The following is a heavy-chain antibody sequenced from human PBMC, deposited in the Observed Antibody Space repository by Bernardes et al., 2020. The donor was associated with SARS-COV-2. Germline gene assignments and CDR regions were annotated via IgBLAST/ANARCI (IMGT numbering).Heavy chain of an antibody. D-gene: IGHD2-2*01. V-gene: IGHV4-59*08. Sequence: SETLSLTRTVSGGSISGYYWNWIRQPPGKEPEWIGNIYYSGTTNYNPSLKSRVTISVDTSKNQFSLKLSSVTAADTAVYYCARGTQLLLSYWGQGTLVTVSS. CDR3: ARGTQLLLSY. CDR2: IYYSGTT. CDR1: GGSISGYY. J-gene: IGHJ4*02.